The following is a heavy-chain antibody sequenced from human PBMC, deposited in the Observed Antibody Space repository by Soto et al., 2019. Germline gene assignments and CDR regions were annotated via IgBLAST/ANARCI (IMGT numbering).Heavy chain of an antibody. V-gene: IGHV4-59*01. J-gene: IGHJ5*02. CDR3: ARVLNAPRITMVRGVIINWGFDP. D-gene: IGHD3-10*01. CDR2: IYYSGST. CDR1: VGSISSYY. Sequence: SETLSLTCTVSVGSISSYYWSWIRQPPGKGLEWIGYIYYSGSTNYNPSLKSRVTISVDTSKNQFSLKLSSVTAADTAVYYCARVLNAPRITMVRGVIINWGFDPWGQGTLVTVSS.